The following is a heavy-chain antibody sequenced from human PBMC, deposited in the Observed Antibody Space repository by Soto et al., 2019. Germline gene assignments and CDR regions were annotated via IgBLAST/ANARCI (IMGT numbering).Heavy chain of an antibody. CDR3: ARDFVVAAPVNYSYYGMDV. CDR2: IYSGGST. Sequence: EVQLVESGGGLVQPGGSLRLSCAASGFTVSSNYMSWVRQAPGKGLEWVSVIYSGGSTYYADSVKGRCTISRDNSKNTRYLQMNSLRAEDTAVYYCARDFVVAAPVNYSYYGMDVWGQGTTVTVSS. D-gene: IGHD2-15*01. CDR1: GFTVSSNY. V-gene: IGHV3-66*01. J-gene: IGHJ6*02.